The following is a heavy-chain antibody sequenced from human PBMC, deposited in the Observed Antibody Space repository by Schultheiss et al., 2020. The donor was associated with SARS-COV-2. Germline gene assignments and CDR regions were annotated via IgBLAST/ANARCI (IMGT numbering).Heavy chain of an antibody. D-gene: IGHD6-19*01. Sequence: SETLSLTCTVSGGSISSGDYYWSWIRQPPGKGLEWIGYIYYSGSTNYNPSLKSRVTMSVDTSKNQFSLKLSSVTAADTAVYYCAKFPGSSGSFDYWGQGTLVTVSS. CDR3: AKFPGSSGSFDY. J-gene: IGHJ4*02. V-gene: IGHV4-61*08. CDR1: GGSISSGDYY. CDR2: IYYSGST.